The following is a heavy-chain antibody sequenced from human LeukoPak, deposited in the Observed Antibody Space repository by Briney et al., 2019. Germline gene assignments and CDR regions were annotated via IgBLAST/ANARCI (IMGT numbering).Heavy chain of an antibody. CDR2: ISAYNGNT. Sequence: GASVKVSCKASGYTFTSYGISWVRQAPGHGPEWMGWISAYNGNTNYAQKLQGRVTMTTDTSTSTAYMELRSLRSDDTAVYYCARVTVAATQRSFDYWGQGTLVTVSS. J-gene: IGHJ4*02. V-gene: IGHV1-18*01. D-gene: IGHD2-15*01. CDR3: ARVTVAATQRSFDY. CDR1: GYTFTSYG.